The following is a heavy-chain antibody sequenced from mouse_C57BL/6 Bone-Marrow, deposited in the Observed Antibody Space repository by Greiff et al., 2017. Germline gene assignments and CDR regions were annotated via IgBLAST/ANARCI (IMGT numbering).Heavy chain of an antibody. J-gene: IGHJ4*01. CDR3: ARRGYYGSNLYYYAMDY. Sequence: QVQLQQSGAELAKPGASVKLSCKASGYTFTSYWMHWVKQRPGQGLEWIGYINPSSGYTKYNQKFKDKATLTADQSSSTAYMQLSSLTYEDSAVYYCARRGYYGSNLYYYAMDYWGQGTSVTVSS. D-gene: IGHD1-1*01. CDR1: GYTFTSYW. CDR2: INPSSGYT. V-gene: IGHV1-7*01.